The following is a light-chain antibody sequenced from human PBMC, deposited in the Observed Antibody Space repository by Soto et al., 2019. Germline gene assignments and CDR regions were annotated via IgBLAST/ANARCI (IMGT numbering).Light chain of an antibody. CDR1: SSDVGSYSY. J-gene: IGLJ1*01. CDR3: SSYTSSSTL. Sequence: ALTHPASVSGSPGQSITISCTGTSSDVGSYSYVSWYQQHPGKAPKLMIYEVSDRPSGISSRFSGSKSGNTASLTISGLQTEDEADYYSSSYTSSSTLFGTGTKVTVL. CDR2: EVS. V-gene: IGLV2-14*01.